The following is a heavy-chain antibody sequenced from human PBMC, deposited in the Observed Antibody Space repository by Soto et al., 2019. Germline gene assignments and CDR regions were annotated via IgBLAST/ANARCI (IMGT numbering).Heavy chain of an antibody. V-gene: IGHV4-39*01. J-gene: IGHJ4*02. D-gene: IGHD6-13*01. CDR3: ARANWGIAAAGTLYPY. CDR1: GGSISSSSYY. Sequence: QLQLQESGPGLVKPSETLSLTCTVSGGSISSSSYYWGWIRQPPGKGLEWIGSIYYSGSTYYNPSLKSRVTRSVDTSKNQFSLKLSSVTAADTAVYYCARANWGIAAAGTLYPYWGQGTLVTVSS. CDR2: IYYSGST.